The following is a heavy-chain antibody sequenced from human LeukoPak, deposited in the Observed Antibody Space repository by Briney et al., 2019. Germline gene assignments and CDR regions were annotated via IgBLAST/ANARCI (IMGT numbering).Heavy chain of an antibody. CDR1: GFTVSSNY. CDR3: ARASTGTTGMFFYY. Sequence: GGSLRLSCAASGFTVSSNYMSWVRQAPGKGLERVSFIYNGGNTYYADSVEGRFTISRDNSKNTVYLQMNGLKAEDTAVYYCARASTGTTGMFFYYWGQGTLVTVSS. J-gene: IGHJ4*02. D-gene: IGHD1-7*01. CDR2: IYNGGNT. V-gene: IGHV3-66*02.